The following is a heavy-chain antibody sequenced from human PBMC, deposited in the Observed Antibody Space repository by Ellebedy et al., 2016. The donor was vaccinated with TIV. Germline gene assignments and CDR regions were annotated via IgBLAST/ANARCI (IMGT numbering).Heavy chain of an antibody. CDR2: IYSGGQT. CDR1: GVTVSNNY. D-gene: IGHD3-9*01. CDR3: AKDFDLLTGPGDY. Sequence: GESLKISCAASGVTVSNNYMYCLRQAPGMGLEWLALIYSGGQTSYADSVKGRFTISRDSSKNTLYLQMNGLRAGDTAVYYCAKDFDLLTGPGDYWGQGTLVTVSS. J-gene: IGHJ4*02. V-gene: IGHV3-53*05.